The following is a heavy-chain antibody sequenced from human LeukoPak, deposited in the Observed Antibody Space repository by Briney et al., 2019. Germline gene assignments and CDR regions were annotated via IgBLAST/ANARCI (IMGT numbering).Heavy chain of an antibody. Sequence: GGSLRLSCAASGFTFSSYEMNWVRLAPGKGLERVSYISSSGSTIYYADSVKGRFTISRDNAKNSLYLQMNSLRAEDTAVYYCAREGASLGYYFDYWGQGTLVTVSS. V-gene: IGHV3-48*03. CDR3: AREGASLGYYFDY. CDR2: ISSSGSTI. CDR1: GFTFSSYE. J-gene: IGHJ4*02. D-gene: IGHD4/OR15-4a*01.